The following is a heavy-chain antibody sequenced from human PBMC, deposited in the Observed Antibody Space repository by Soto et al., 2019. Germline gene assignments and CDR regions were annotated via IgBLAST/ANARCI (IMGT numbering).Heavy chain of an antibody. CDR2: IIPLFDST. CDR1: GGTFNTLS. V-gene: IGHV1-69*06. J-gene: IGHJ4*02. Sequence: QVLLVQSGAEGKRPGSSAKVSCKPSGGTFNTLSINWVRQAPGQGLEWVGAIIPLFDSTNYAKKFKDRVTITADKSMDTAYLELNNLRSDDTAVYYCTTRDQGRFDHWGQGTPLTVSS. CDR3: TTRDQGRFDH.